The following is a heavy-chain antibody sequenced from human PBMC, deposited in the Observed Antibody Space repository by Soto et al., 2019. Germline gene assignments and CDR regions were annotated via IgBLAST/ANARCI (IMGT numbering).Heavy chain of an antibody. J-gene: IGHJ6*02. CDR2: IYPGDSDT. CDR1: GYSFTSYW. Sequence: GESLKISCKGSGYSFTSYWIGWVRQMPGKGLEWMGIIYPGDSDTRYSPSFQGQVTISADKSISTAYLQWSSLKASDTAMYYCARAAAAGTSGFYYGMDVWGQGTTVTV. CDR3: ARAAAAGTSGFYYGMDV. V-gene: IGHV5-51*01. D-gene: IGHD6-13*01.